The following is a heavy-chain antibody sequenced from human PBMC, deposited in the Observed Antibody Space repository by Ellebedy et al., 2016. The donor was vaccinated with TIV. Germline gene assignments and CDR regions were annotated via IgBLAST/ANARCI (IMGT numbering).Heavy chain of an antibody. CDR2: ISGSGGST. J-gene: IGHJ2*01. CDR1: GFTFSSYA. Sequence: GGSLRLSCAASGFTFSSYAMSWVRQAPGKGLEWVSAISGSGGSTYYADSVRGRFTISRDNSKNTLYLQMNSLRGEDTAVHYCAKDRPTYYYDSSGWKDHKSHYYFDLWGRGTLVTVSS. D-gene: IGHD3-22*01. V-gene: IGHV3-23*01. CDR3: AKDRPTYYYDSSGWKDHKSHYYFDL.